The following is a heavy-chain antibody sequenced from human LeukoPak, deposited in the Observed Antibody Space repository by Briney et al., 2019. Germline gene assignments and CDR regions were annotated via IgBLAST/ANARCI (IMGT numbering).Heavy chain of an antibody. Sequence: PGGSLRLSCAASGFTFDDYGMSWVGHAPGKGLEWVSGIKWNGGSTGYADSVKGRFTISRDNAKNSLYLQMNSLRAEDTALYYCARVSDSSGYYPIDYWGQGTLVTVSS. CDR2: IKWNGGST. V-gene: IGHV3-20*04. D-gene: IGHD3-22*01. CDR1: GFTFDDYG. J-gene: IGHJ4*02. CDR3: ARVSDSSGYYPIDY.